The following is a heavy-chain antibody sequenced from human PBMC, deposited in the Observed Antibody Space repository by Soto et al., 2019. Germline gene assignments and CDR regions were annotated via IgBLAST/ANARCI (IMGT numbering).Heavy chain of an antibody. J-gene: IGHJ3*02. D-gene: IGHD4-17*01. Sequence: GGSLRLSCAASGFAFSSYATSWIRQAPGKGLEWVSSITSGGDNTYYADSVKGHFTISRDNSKNTLYLQVNSLRAEDTALYYCAKRLGGYGEGVLDIWGQGTMVTVSS. CDR1: GFAFSSYA. CDR3: AKRLGGYGEGVLDI. CDR2: ITSGGDNT. V-gene: IGHV3-23*01.